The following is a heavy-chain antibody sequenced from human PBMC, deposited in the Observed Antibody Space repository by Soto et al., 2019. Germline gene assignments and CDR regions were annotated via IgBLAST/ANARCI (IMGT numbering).Heavy chain of an antibody. J-gene: IGHJ6*02. D-gene: IGHD3-10*01. CDR2: INPNSGGT. Sequence: ASVKVSCKASGSTFTGYYMHWVRQAPGQGLEWMGWINPNSGGTNYAQKFQGWVTMTRDTSISTAYMELSRLRSDDTAVYYCARGSVRRVRAGIYYYYYGMDVWGQGTTVTVSS. CDR1: GSTFTGYY. CDR3: ARGSVRRVRAGIYYYYYGMDV. V-gene: IGHV1-2*04.